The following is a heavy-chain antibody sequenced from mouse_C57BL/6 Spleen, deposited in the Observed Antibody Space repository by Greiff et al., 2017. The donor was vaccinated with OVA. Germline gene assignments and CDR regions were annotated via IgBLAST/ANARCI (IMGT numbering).Heavy chain of an antibody. CDR1: GYTFTSYT. J-gene: IGHJ2*01. V-gene: IGHV1-4*01. CDR2: INPSSGYT. Sequence: VQLVESGAELARPGASVKMSCKASGYTFTSYTMHWVKQRPGQGLEWIGYINPSSGYTKYNQKFKDKATLTADKSSSTAYMQLSSLTSEDSAVYYCAREGDSLYWGQGTTLTVSS. D-gene: IGHD3-2*01. CDR3: AREGDSLY.